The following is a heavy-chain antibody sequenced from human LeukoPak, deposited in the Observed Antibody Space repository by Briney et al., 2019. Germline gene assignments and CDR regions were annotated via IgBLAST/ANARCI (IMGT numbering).Heavy chain of an antibody. CDR2: INPNSGAT. J-gene: IGHJ4*02. D-gene: IGHD2-21*01. CDR1: GYSFTGYY. CDR3: ARAYCGGDCYDS. V-gene: IGHV1-2*02. Sequence: ASVKVSCKASGYSFTGYYIHWVRQAPGQGLEWMGWINPNSGATNYAQKFQGRVTMTRDTSISTAYMELTRLRSDDTAVYYCARAYCGGDCYDSWGQGTLVTVSS.